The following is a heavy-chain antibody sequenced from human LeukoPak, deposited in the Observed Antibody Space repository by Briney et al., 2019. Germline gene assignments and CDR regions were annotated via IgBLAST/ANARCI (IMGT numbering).Heavy chain of an antibody. V-gene: IGHV3-53*03. Sequence: SRGSMTLSCAASTLTVSTYYVTWVRQPAEKGLEWVAATYSGGSTNYPDSVKGQFTVSRDNSKNTLYLQMNSRRAEDTAMYYCARGLGYCTSTTCLLPFDYWGQGTLVTVSS. CDR2: TYSGGST. CDR3: ARGLGYCTSTTCLLPFDY. J-gene: IGHJ4*02. D-gene: IGHD2-2*01. CDR1: TLTVSTYY.